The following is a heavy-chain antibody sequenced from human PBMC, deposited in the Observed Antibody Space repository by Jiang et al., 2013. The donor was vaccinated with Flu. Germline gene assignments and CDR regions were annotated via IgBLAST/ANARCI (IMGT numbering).Heavy chain of an antibody. CDR1: GGSIGSSY. J-gene: IGHJ3*02. Sequence: TLSLTCTVSGGSIGSSYWSWIRQPPGKGLEWIGYIYYSGSTNDNPSLKSRVTMSLDTSKNQFSLKLSSVTAADTAVYYCARSPRRVDRTFDIWGQGTMVTVSS. V-gene: IGHV4-59*01. D-gene: IGHD1-26*01. CDR3: ARSPRRVDRTFDI. CDR2: IYYSGST.